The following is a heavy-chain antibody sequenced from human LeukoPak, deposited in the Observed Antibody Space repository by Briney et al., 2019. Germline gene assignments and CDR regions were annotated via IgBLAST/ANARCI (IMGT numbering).Heavy chain of an antibody. J-gene: IGHJ4*02. CDR1: GASISSYY. V-gene: IGHV4-59*01. Sequence: SETLSLTCTVAGASISSYYWSWIRQPPGKGLEWVGYIYYTGSTDYNTSLKSRVTMSVDTPKNQFSLKLSSVTAADTAVYYCARVTGYRIEDYFDYWGQGTLVTVSS. D-gene: IGHD6-13*01. CDR2: IYYTGST. CDR3: ARVTGYRIEDYFDY.